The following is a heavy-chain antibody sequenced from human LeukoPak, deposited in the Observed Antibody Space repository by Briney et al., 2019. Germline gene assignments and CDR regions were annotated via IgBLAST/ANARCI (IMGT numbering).Heavy chain of an antibody. CDR1: GGSFSGYY. J-gene: IGHJ4*02. V-gene: IGHV4-34*01. CDR3: ARQGAALRYFDWFSDY. Sequence: SETLSLTCAVYGGSFSGYYWSWIRQPPGKGLEWIGEINHSGSTNYNPSLKSRVTISVDTSKNQFSLKLSSVTAADTAVYYCARQGAALRYFDWFSDYWGQGTLVTVSS. D-gene: IGHD3-9*01. CDR2: INHSGST.